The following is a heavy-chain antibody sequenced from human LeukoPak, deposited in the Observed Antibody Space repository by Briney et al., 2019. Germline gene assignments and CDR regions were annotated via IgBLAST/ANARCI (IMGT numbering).Heavy chain of an antibody. Sequence: GGSLRLSCVASGFALSTYWMDWVRQAPGKGPVWISHISGDGSRTSYADSVKGRFTIFRDNAKNTLYLQMNSLRAEDTTVYYCGRNRGYDALDYWGQGTLVTVSS. CDR2: ISGDGSRT. CDR3: GRNRGYDALDY. J-gene: IGHJ4*02. V-gene: IGHV3-74*01. CDR1: GFALSTYW. D-gene: IGHD5-12*01.